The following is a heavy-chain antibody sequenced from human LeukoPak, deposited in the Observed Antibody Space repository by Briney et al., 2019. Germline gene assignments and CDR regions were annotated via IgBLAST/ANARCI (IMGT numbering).Heavy chain of an antibody. CDR2: IKISGST. Sequence: ASETLSLTCTVSGGSISSYYWSWIRQPAGKGPEWIGRIKISGSTDYNPSLRSRVTMSVDTSKNQISLKMGSVTAADTAVYYCGRDLGSYGYFDYWGQGTLVTVSS. J-gene: IGHJ4*02. CDR3: GRDLGSYGYFDY. CDR1: GGSISSYY. D-gene: IGHD5-18*01. V-gene: IGHV4-4*07.